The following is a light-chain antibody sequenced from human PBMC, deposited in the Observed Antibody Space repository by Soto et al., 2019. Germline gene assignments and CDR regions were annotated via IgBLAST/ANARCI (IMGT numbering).Light chain of an antibody. J-gene: IGKJ1*01. V-gene: IGKV1-5*03. CDR3: QQYNTYSWT. CDR2: KAS. CDR1: QSISTW. Sequence: IRMTQSPSSFSASTGDRVTITCRASQSISTWLAWYRQKPGKVPTLLIYKASRLESGVPSRFSGSGSGTEFALTISSLQPADFATYYCQQYNTYSWTFGQGTKV.